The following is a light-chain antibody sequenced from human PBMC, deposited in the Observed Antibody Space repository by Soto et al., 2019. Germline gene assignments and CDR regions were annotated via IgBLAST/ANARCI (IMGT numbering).Light chain of an antibody. CDR3: QQYNNWPPLT. Sequence: EIVMTQSPATLSVSPGERATLSCRASQSVSSQLAWYQQKPGQAPRLLIYGASTRTTGIPARFSGSGSGTEFTLTINSLQSEDFAIYYCQQYNNWPPLTFGGGTNVEFK. CDR1: QSVSSQ. V-gene: IGKV3-15*01. CDR2: GAS. J-gene: IGKJ4*01.